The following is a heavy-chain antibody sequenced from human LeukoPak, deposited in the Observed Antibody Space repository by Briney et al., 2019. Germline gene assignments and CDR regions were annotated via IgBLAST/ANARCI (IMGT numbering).Heavy chain of an antibody. V-gene: IGHV4-59*12. Sequence: SETLSLTCTVSGGSISSYYWSWIRQPPGKGLEWIGYIYYSGSTNYNPSLKSRVTISVDTSKNQFSLKLSSVTAADTAVYYCARGRIHYYGSGSPFDYWGQGTLVTVSS. CDR3: ARGRIHYYGSGSPFDY. CDR2: IYYSGST. CDR1: GGSISSYY. J-gene: IGHJ4*02. D-gene: IGHD3-10*01.